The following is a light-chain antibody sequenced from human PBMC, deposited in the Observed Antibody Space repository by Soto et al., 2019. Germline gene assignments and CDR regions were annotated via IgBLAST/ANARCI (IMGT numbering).Light chain of an antibody. Sequence: DIVMTQSPDSLAVSLGERATINCKSSQRVLYSSNNKKYLAWYQQKPGQPPKLLIYWASTRESGVPDRFSGSGSGTDFTLTISILQAEDVAVYFCQQYYSTPLTFGGGTKVEIK. CDR2: WAS. CDR1: QRVLYSSNNKKY. CDR3: QQYYSTPLT. J-gene: IGKJ4*01. V-gene: IGKV4-1*01.